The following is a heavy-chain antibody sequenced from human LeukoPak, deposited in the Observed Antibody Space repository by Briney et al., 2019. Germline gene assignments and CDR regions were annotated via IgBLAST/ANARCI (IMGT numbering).Heavy chain of an antibody. Sequence: SETLSLTCAVYGGTFSGYYWSWIRQPPGKGLERIGEINHSGSTNYNPSLKTRVTISVDTSKNQFSLKLSSVTAADTAVYYCARGSLSSGYYLRHWGQGTLVTVSS. J-gene: IGHJ4*02. CDR1: GGTFSGYY. CDR2: INHSGST. D-gene: IGHD3-22*01. V-gene: IGHV4-34*01. CDR3: ARGSLSSGYYLRH.